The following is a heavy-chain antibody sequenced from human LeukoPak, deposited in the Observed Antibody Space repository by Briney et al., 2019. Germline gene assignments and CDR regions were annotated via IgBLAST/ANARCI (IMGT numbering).Heavy chain of an antibody. V-gene: IGHV4-34*01. J-gene: IGHJ4*02. D-gene: IGHD4-17*01. CDR2: INHSGST. Sequence: SETLSLTCAVYGGSFSGYYWSWIRQPPGKGLEWIGEINHSGSTNYNPSLKSRVTISVDTSKNQFSLKLSSVTAADTAVYYCAIGRYGDYVDYWGQGTLVTVSS. CDR1: GGSFSGYY. CDR3: AIGRYGDYVDY.